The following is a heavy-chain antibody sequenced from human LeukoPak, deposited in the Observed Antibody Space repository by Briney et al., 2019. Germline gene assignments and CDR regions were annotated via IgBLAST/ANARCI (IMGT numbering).Heavy chain of an antibody. CDR1: GGTFISYD. V-gene: IGHV1-69*01. D-gene: IGHD2-15*01. CDR3: ARDDCSGGSCYPRDGNWFDP. CDR2: IIPIFGTA. J-gene: IGHJ5*02. Sequence: GSSVKVSCKASGGTFISYDISWVRQAPGQGLEWMGGIIPIFGTANYAQKFQGRVTITADESTSTAYMELSSLRSEDTAVYYCARDDCSGGSCYPRDGNWFDPWGQGTLVTVSS.